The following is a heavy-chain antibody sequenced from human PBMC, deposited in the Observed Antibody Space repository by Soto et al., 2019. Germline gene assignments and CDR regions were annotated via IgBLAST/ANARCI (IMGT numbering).Heavy chain of an antibody. CDR3: ARVHSSGWHLPIWYYFDY. V-gene: IGHV3-20*04. Sequence: GGSLRLSCAASGFTFDDYGMSWVRQAPGKGLEWVSGINWNGGSTGYADSVKGRFTISRDNAKNSLYLQMNSLRAEDTALYYCARVHSSGWHLPIWYYFDYWGQGTLVTVSS. D-gene: IGHD6-19*01. CDR2: INWNGGST. CDR1: GFTFDDYG. J-gene: IGHJ4*02.